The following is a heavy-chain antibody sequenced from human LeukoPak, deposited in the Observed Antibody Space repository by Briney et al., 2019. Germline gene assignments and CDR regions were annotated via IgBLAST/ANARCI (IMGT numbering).Heavy chain of an antibody. CDR3: ARTNYDYDSSGYYSPRWFDS. Sequence: ASVKVSCKASGYTFTGYYMHWVRQAPGQGLEWMGWIRGDFGNTNYAQKFQGRVTMTTDTSTRTAYMELRSLRSDDTAIYYCARTNYDYDSSGYYSPRWFDSWGQGTLVTVSS. D-gene: IGHD3-22*01. CDR1: GYTFTGYY. J-gene: IGHJ5*01. CDR2: IRGDFGNT. V-gene: IGHV1-18*04.